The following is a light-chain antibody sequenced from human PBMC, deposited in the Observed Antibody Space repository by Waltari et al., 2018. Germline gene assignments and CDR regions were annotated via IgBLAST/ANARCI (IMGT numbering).Light chain of an antibody. CDR2: DAS. J-gene: IGKJ4*01. V-gene: IGKV3D-15*01. Sequence: ELVLTQSPATLSVSPGERATLPCWASQSIRSTLAWYQQKPGQAPRLLIYDASTRATGIPVRFSGSGSGTYFTLTISSLQSEDFAVYYCQQYTNWPLTFGGGTKVEI. CDR3: QQYTNWPLT. CDR1: QSIRST.